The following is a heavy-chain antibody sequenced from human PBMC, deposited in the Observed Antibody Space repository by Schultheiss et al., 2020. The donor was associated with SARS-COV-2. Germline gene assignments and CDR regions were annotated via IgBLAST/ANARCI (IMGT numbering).Heavy chain of an antibody. V-gene: IGHV3-11*04. J-gene: IGHJ4*02. CDR1: GFTVSSNY. CDR2: ISSSGSTI. CDR3: ARDPAYSSSSLDY. Sequence: GESLKISCAASGFTVSSNYMSWVRQAPGKGLEWVSYISSSGSTIYYADSVKGRFTISRDNAKNSLYLQMNSLRAEDTAVYYCARDPAYSSSSLDYWGQGTLVTVSS. D-gene: IGHD6-6*01.